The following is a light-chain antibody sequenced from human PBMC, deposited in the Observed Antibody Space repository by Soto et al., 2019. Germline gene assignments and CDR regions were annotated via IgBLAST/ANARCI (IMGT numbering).Light chain of an antibody. CDR3: QQCYNWPLT. CDR1: QSVSSS. Sequence: EIVMTQSPATLSVSPGERATLSCRASQSVSSSLAWYQQKPGQAPRLLIYGASTRATGVPAGFSGSGSGTEFALTISSLQSEDFAVYYCQQCYNWPLTFGGGTKVEIE. V-gene: IGKV3-15*01. CDR2: GAS. J-gene: IGKJ4*01.